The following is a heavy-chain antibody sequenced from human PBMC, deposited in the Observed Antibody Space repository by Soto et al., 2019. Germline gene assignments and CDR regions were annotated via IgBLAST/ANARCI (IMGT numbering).Heavy chain of an antibody. CDR1: GFTFTSSA. J-gene: IGHJ6*02. D-gene: IGHD3-22*01. CDR2: IVVGSGNT. CDR3: AADKNYYDSSGYQDYYYGMDV. V-gene: IGHV1-58*01. Sequence: GASVKVSCKASGFTFTSSAVQWVRQARGQRLEWIGWIVVGSGNTNYAQKFQERVTITRDMSTSTAYMELSSLRSEDTAVYYCAADKNYYDSSGYQDYYYGMDVWGQGTTVTVS.